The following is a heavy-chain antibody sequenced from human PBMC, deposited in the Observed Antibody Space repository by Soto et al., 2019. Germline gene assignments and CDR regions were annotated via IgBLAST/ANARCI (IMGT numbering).Heavy chain of an antibody. J-gene: IGHJ4*02. D-gene: IGHD3-16*01. CDR3: ARADPDASVGY. CDR1: GGSISSGDYY. V-gene: IGHV4-61*08. CDR2: XSXSXXX. Sequence: PSETLSLTCTVSGGSISSGDYYWTWLRQPPGKGXEXIGXXSXSXXXYXXXXLKSRVTISADTSRNQFSLKLSSVIAVDTAVYYCARADPDASVGYWGQGTLVTVSS.